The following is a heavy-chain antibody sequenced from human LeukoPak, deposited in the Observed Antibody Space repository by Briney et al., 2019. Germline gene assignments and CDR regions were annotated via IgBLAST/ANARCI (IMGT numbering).Heavy chain of an antibody. Sequence: ASVKVSCKASGYTLTAYYIHWVRQAPGQGLEWMGWISPNSGDTDYAQKFQGRVTMTRDTPISTVYKALSSLRPDVTAMYYCARIISYGGSDGFDLWGQGTMVTVSS. CDR1: GYTLTAYY. J-gene: IGHJ3*01. CDR2: ISPNSGDT. V-gene: IGHV1-2*02. CDR3: ARIISYGGSDGFDL. D-gene: IGHD1-26*01.